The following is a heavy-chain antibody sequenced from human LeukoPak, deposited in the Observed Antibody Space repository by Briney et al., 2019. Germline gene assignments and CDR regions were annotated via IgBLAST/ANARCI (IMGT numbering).Heavy chain of an antibody. D-gene: IGHD2-21*01. Sequence: SETLSLTCNISGGSVTNSHWWHWVRQAPGQGLEWIGQIYQSGTTKFNPSLSSRVFLSVDKSKNQFSLKMISVTAADTAVYYCARGATSVVFLDYWGQGLLVTVSS. CDR1: GGSVTNSHW. J-gene: IGHJ4*02. CDR3: ARGATSVVFLDY. CDR2: IYQSGTT. V-gene: IGHV4/OR15-8*01.